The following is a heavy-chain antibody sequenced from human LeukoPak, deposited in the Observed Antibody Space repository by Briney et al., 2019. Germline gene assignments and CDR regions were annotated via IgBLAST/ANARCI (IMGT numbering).Heavy chain of an antibody. D-gene: IGHD1-26*01. J-gene: IGHJ4*02. CDR1: GFTFSNAW. CDR2: IKSKTDGGST. V-gene: IGHV3-15*01. Sequence: GGSLRLSCAASGFTFSNAWMSWVRQAPGKGLEWVGRIKSKTDGGSTDYAAPVKGRFTISRDNTKNSLYLQMNSMRAEDTAVYYCSRGGGVEATVDYWGQGTLVTVSS. CDR3: SRGGGVEATVDY.